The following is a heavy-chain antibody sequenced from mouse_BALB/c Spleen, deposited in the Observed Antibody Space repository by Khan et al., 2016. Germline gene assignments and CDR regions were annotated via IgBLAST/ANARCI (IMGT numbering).Heavy chain of an antibody. J-gene: IGHJ4*01. V-gene: IGHV6-6*01. CDR3: TRRGIAMDY. CDR2: IRTKANNHAK. CDR1: GFTLSDAW. Sequence: EVKLEESGGGLVQPGGSMKLSCTASGFTLSDAWMDWVRQSPEKGLEWAAEIRTKANNHAKYYAESVKGRFSISRDDSKSSVYLQMNRVRPEDTGIYYCTRRGIAMDYWGQGTSVTVSS.